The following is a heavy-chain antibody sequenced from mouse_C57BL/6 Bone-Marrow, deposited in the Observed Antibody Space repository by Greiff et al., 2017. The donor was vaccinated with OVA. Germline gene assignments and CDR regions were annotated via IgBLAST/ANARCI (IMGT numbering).Heavy chain of an antibody. V-gene: IGHV1-82*01. CDR3: ARSNDGSSCDWYFDV. D-gene: IGHD1-1*01. CDR1: GYAFSSSW. J-gene: IGHJ1*03. Sequence: QVQLQQSGPELVKPGASVKISCKASGYAFSSSWMNWVKQRPGKGLEWIGRIYPGDGDTNYNGKFKGKATLTADKSSSTAYMQLSSLTSEDSAVYVCARSNDGSSCDWYFDVWGTGTTVTVSS. CDR2: IYPGDGDT.